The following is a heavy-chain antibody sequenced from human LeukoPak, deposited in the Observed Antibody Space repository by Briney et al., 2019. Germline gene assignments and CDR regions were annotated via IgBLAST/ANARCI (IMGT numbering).Heavy chain of an antibody. CDR2: IGTAGDT. CDR3: ARRYYDFWSGNSYYFDY. Sequence: GGSLRLSCAASGFTFSSYDMHWVRQATGKGLEWVSAIGTAGDTYYPGSVKGRFTISRENAKNSLYLQMNSLRAEDTAVYYCARRYYDFWSGNSYYFDYWGQGTLVTVSS. CDR1: GFTFSSYD. V-gene: IGHV3-13*01. J-gene: IGHJ4*02. D-gene: IGHD3-3*01.